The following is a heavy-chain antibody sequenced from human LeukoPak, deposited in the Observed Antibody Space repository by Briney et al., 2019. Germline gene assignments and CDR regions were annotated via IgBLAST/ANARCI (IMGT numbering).Heavy chain of an antibody. V-gene: IGHV3-23*01. J-gene: IGHJ1*01. CDR1: GFTFSSYA. Sequence: GGSLRLSCAASGFTFSSYAMSWVRQAPGKGLEWVSAISGSGGSTYYADSVKGRFTISRDNSKNTLYLQMNSLRAEDTAVYYCAKDSSPKYDFWRGYLTFEYFQHWGQGTLVTVSS. CDR2: ISGSGGST. D-gene: IGHD3-3*01. CDR3: AKDSSPKYDFWRGYLTFEYFQH.